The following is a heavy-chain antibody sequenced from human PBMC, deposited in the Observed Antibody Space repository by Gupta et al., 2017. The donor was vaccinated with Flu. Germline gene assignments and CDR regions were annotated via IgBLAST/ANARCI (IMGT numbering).Heavy chain of an antibody. CDR2: IDPSTGGT. CDR1: GYTFIAFF. V-gene: IGHV1-2*02. Sequence: HVQLVQSGAAVTKPGASVKVSCKTSGYTFIAFFIHGVRQAPGQGPEWMGWIDPSTGGTKYAQNFQGRVAMTGDTSINTVYMEVSRLKSDDTAVYFCARGVAFRAAAGVSAHNWFAPWGQGTQVIVSP. J-gene: IGHJ5*02. CDR3: ARGVAFRAAAGVSAHNWFAP. D-gene: IGHD6-25*01.